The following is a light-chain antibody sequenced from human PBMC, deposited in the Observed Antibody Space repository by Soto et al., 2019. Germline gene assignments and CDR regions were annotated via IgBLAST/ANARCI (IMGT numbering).Light chain of an antibody. V-gene: IGLV2-14*01. Sequence: QSALTQPASVSGSPGETITISCTGTSNDVGGYGYVCWYRQDAGKAPTLMVSEVSYRPSGVCDRFSGSKSGTTAFLTISGLQTEDGGHYSCSSYSPSSLLFGGGTKLTVL. CDR3: SSYSPSSLL. J-gene: IGLJ3*02. CDR1: SNDVGGYGY. CDR2: EVS.